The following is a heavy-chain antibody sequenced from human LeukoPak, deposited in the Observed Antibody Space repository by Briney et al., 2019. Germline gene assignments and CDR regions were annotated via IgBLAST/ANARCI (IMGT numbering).Heavy chain of an antibody. Sequence: SETLSLTCTVSGYSISSSSYYGRWRRPPPEGVVEGVGSIYYLCTASYHPSLKSRVTMYEDTSNTHYPLKLNAVTAADSAVYYCARHSGPYSSSWFDYWGKGTLVTVSS. V-gene: IGHV4-39*02. CDR1: GYSISSSSYY. CDR3: ARHSGPYSSSWFDY. CDR2: IYYLCTA. J-gene: IGHJ4*02. D-gene: IGHD6-13*01.